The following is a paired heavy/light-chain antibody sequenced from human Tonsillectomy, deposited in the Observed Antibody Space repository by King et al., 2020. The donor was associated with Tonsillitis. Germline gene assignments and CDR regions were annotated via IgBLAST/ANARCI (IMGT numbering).Light chain of an antibody. Sequence: DIVMTQSPDSLAVSLGEGATISCKSSQSVLHITNNKNSLAWYQQKPGQPPRLLIFWASTRASGVPDRFSGSGSGTDFTLTISSLQAEDVAVYYCQQHHNSPWTFGQGTKVEVK. V-gene: IGKV4-1*01. CDR2: WAS. J-gene: IGKJ1*01. CDR1: QSVLHITNNKNS. CDR3: QQHHNSPWT.
Heavy chain of an antibody. V-gene: IGHV1-18*04. CDR2: ITVYNGDT. CDR1: DYSFSNYA. Sequence: QAHLVQSGAEVKKPGASVRVSCKASDYSFSNYAINWVRQAPGQGLEWMAWITVYNGDTEYAQKFRDRLTLTADTSTSTVYMELRSLRSDDTAVYYCARDRSFNDALDIWGQGTVVAVSS. CDR3: ARDRSFNDALDI. J-gene: IGHJ3*02.